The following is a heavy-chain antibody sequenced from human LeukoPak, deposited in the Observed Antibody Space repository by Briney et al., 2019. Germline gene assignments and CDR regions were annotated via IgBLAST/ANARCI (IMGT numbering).Heavy chain of an antibody. CDR2: IVVGSGNT. Sequence: GASVKVSCKASGFTFTSSAVQWVRQARGQRLEWIGWIVVGSGNTNYAQKFQERVTITRDMSTSTAYMELSSLRAEDTAVYYCAKAGGSADYGGNSGNVYWGQGTLVIVSS. D-gene: IGHD4-23*01. CDR1: GFTFTSSA. V-gene: IGHV1-58*01. CDR3: AKAGGSADYGGNSGNVY. J-gene: IGHJ4*02.